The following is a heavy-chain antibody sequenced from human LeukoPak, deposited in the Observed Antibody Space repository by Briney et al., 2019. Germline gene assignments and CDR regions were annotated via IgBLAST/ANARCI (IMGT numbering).Heavy chain of an antibody. D-gene: IGHD3-22*01. CDR1: GGSISSYY. CDR3: ARGLRAYHFDGSGHFDY. J-gene: IGHJ4*02. CDR2: ISYSGST. V-gene: IGHV4-59*01. Sequence: SETLSLTCTVSGGSISSYYWSWIRQPPGKGLEWIGFISYSGSTNYNPSLKSRVTMSLDTSKNQFSLKLSSVTAADTAVYYCARGLRAYHFDGSGHFDYWGQGTLITVSS.